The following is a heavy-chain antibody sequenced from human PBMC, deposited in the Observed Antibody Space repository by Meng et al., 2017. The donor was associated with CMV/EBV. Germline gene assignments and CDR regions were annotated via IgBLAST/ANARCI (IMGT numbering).Heavy chain of an antibody. D-gene: IGHD1-26*01. CDR2: IYYSGST. V-gene: IGHV4-59*01. Sequence: SETLSLTCTVSGGSISSYYWSWIRQPPGKGLEWIGYIYYSGSTIYNPSLKSRVTISVDTSKNQFSLKLSSVTAADTAVYYCARAGGAFDIWGQGTMVTVSS. CDR3: ARAGGAFDI. J-gene: IGHJ3*02. CDR1: GGSISSYY.